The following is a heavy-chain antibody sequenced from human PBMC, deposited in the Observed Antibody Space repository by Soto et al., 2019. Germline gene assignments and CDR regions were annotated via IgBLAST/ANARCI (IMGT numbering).Heavy chain of an antibody. CDR1: GFIFSDHY. Sequence: PGGSLRLSCAASGFIFSDHYMSWIRQAPGKGLEWVSYISSSGDIIYYADSVKGRFTISRDNAKNSLYLQMNSLRAEDTAVYYCARDLGYYDSSGYFDYWGQGTLVTVSS. D-gene: IGHD3-22*01. V-gene: IGHV3-11*01. CDR2: ISSSGDII. CDR3: ARDLGYYDSSGYFDY. J-gene: IGHJ4*02.